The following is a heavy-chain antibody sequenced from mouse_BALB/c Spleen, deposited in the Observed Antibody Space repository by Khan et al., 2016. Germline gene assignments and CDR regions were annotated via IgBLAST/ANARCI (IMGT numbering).Heavy chain of an antibody. CDR3: APITAATGY. Sequence: EVELVESGGGLVKPGGSLKLSCEASGFTFSSYAMSWVRQTPEKRLEWVASINSGGGTYYADSVKGRFTISRDNARNILNLQMSSLRSEDTAMDYCAPITAATGYWGQGTTLTVSS. CDR1: GFTFSSYA. D-gene: IGHD1-2*01. V-gene: IGHV5-6-5*01. J-gene: IGHJ2*01. CDR2: INSGGGT.